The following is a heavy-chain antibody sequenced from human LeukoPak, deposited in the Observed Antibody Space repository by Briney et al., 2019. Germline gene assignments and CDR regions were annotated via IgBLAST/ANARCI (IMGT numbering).Heavy chain of an antibody. CDR1: GGTFSSYA. D-gene: IGHD3-22*01. CDR3: ARDPQYYYDSSGKPVFDY. CDR2: IIPILGIA. Sequence: SVKVSCKASGGTFSSYAISWVRQAPGQGLEWMGRIIPILGIANYAQKFQGRVTITADKSTSTAYMELSSLRSEDTAVYYCARDPQYYYDSSGKPVFDYWGQGTLVTVSS. V-gene: IGHV1-69*04. J-gene: IGHJ4*02.